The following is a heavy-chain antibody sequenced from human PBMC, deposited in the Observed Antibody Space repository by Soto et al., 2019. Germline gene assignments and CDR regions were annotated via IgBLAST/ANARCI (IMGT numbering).Heavy chain of an antibody. CDR2: IRQDGLEK. Sequence: EVQLVESGGGLVQPGGSLRLSCAASGFTFTTYWMPWFRLVPGRGLERVANIRQDGLEKYYVDSVKGRFTISRDNANSSLYLQVNSLRAEDTGLYYCARVANRYFDLWGRGTLVTVSS. V-gene: IGHV3-7*01. J-gene: IGHJ2*01. CDR3: ARVANRYFDL. D-gene: IGHD5-12*01. CDR1: GFTFTTYW.